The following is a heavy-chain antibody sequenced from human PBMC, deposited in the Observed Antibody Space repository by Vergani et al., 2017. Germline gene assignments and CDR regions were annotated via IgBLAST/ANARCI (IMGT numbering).Heavy chain of an antibody. Sequence: QLQLQESGPGLVKPSETLSLTCTVSGGSISSSSYYWGWIRQPPGKGLEWIGYIYHSGSAYYNPSLKSRVTISVVRSKNQFSLKLSSVTAADTAVYYCARVGYSGYEEGNXFDPWGQGTLVTVSS. CDR2: IYHSGSA. CDR1: GGSISSSSYY. CDR3: ARVGYSGYEEGNXFDP. D-gene: IGHD5-12*01. J-gene: IGHJ5*02. V-gene: IGHV4-39*07.